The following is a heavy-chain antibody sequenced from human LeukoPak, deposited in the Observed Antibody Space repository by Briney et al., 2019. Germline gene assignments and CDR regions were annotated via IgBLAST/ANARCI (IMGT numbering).Heavy chain of an antibody. D-gene: IGHD3-22*01. Sequence: GGSLRLSCAASGFTFSSYSMNWVRQAPGKGLEWVSSISSSSSYIYYADSVKGRFTISRDNAKNSLYLQMNSLRAEDTAVYYCARDKKTMIVGGLAFDIWGQGTMVTVSS. CDR1: GFTFSSYS. CDR2: ISSSSSYI. J-gene: IGHJ3*02. V-gene: IGHV3-21*01. CDR3: ARDKKTMIVGGLAFDI.